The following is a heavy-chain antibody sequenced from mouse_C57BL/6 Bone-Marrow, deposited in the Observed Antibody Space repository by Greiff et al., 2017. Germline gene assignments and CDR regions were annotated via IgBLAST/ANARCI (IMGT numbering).Heavy chain of an antibody. J-gene: IGHJ1*03. CDR2: ISSGSSYT. CDR1: GFTFSSYG. Sequence: EVKLMESGGDLVKPGGSLTLSCAASGFTFSSYGMYWVRQTPVHRLEWVATISSGSSYTYYPDSVKGRFILSRDNAKNTLYLQMSSLKSEDTAMYYCARQKAVRSFDVWGTSTLVTVSA. D-gene: IGHD3-3*01. CDR3: ARQKAVRSFDV. V-gene: IGHV5-6*01.